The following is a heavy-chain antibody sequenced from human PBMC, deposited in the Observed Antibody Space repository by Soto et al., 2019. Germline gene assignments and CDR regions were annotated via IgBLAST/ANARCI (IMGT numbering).Heavy chain of an antibody. CDR2: IYPGDSDT. V-gene: IGHV5-51*01. J-gene: IGHJ6*03. CDR1: GYSFTSYW. D-gene: IGHD1-7*01. Sequence: GESLKISCKGSGYSFTSYWIGWVRQMPGKGLEWMGIIYPGDSDTRYSPPFQGQVTISADKSISTAYLQWSSLKASDTAMYYCATGVELSSPYYYYYMDVWGKGTTVTVSS. CDR3: ATGVELSSPYYYYYMDV.